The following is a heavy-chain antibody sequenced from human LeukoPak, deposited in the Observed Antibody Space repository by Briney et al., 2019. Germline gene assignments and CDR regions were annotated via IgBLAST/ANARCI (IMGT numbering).Heavy chain of an antibody. V-gene: IGHV3-48*01. D-gene: IGHD3-22*01. CDR2: ISSSSSTI. J-gene: IGHJ4*02. Sequence: QPGGSLRLSCAASGFTFSSYSMNWVRQAPGKGLEWVSYISSSSSTIYYADSVKGRFTISRDNAKNSLYLQMNSLRAEDTAVYYCARDPLLGFDSSGYYPTYDYWGQETLVTVSS. CDR1: GFTFSSYS. CDR3: ARDPLLGFDSSGYYPTYDY.